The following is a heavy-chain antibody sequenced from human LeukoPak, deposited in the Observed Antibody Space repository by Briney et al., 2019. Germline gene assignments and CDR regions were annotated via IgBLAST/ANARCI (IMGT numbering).Heavy chain of an antibody. CDR2: MNPNSGNT. CDR1: GGTFSSYA. CDR3: ARGPYCSGGSCYLGKFDI. J-gene: IGHJ3*02. V-gene: IGHV1-8*02. D-gene: IGHD2-15*01. Sequence: ASVKVSCKASGGTFSSYAISWVRQAPGQGLEWMGWMNPNSGNTGYAQKFQGRVTMTRNTSISTAYMELSSLRSEDTAVYYCARGPYCSGGSCYLGKFDIWGQGTMVTVSS.